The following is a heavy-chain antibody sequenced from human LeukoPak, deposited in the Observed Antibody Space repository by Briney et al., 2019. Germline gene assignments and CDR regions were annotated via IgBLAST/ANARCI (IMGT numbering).Heavy chain of an antibody. CDR3: AKGVRVDYVANWFDP. CDR2: ISGSGRTT. J-gene: IGHJ5*02. V-gene: IGHV3-23*01. D-gene: IGHD4-17*01. Sequence: KSGGSLRLSCAASGFTFSSYAMSWVRQAPGEGLEWVSVISGSGRTTFYADSVKGRFTISRDNSKNTLYLQMNSLSAEDTAVYFCAKGVRVDYVANWFDPWGQGTLVTVSS. CDR1: GFTFSSYA.